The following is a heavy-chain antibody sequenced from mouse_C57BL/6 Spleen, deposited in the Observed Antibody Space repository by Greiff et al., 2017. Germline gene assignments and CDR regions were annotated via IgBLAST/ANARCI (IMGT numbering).Heavy chain of an antibody. CDR3: ARGAGSEMDY. CDR1: GYTFTSYW. D-gene: IGHD4-1*01. Sequence: EVQLQESGPVLARPGASVKMSCKTSGYTFTSYWMHWVKQRPGQGLEWIGAIYPGNSDTSYNQKFKGKATLTVVTSASTAYMELSSLTSEDSAVXYCARGAGSEMDYWGQGTSVTVSS. CDR2: IYPGNSDT. V-gene: IGHV1-5*01. J-gene: IGHJ4*01.